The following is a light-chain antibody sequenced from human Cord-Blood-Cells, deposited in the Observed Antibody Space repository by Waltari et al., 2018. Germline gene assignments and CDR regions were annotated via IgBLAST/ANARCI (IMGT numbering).Light chain of an antibody. V-gene: IGLV1-47*01. Sequence: QSVLTQPPSASGTPGQRVTIACSGSSSNNGSNYVYWYQQLPGTAPKLLIYRNNQRPSGVHDRFSGSKSGTSASLAISGLRSEDEADYYCAAWDDSLSGPVFGGGTKLTVL. J-gene: IGLJ3*02. CDR1: SSNNGSNY. CDR3: AAWDDSLSGPV. CDR2: RNN.